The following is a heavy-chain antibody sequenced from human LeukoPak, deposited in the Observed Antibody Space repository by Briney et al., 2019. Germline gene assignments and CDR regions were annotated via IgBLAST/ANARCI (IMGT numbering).Heavy chain of an antibody. D-gene: IGHD2/OR15-2a*01. J-gene: IGHJ6*04. CDR3: ARGYLRRNCNSNNCMALDV. CDR1: GGSVSSGSHY. CDR2: IYYSGST. Sequence: PSETLSLTCTVSGGSVSSGSHYWTWIRQPPGKGLEWIANIYYSGSTNYNPSFKSRVTISIDASNNHFSLKLTSVTAADTAVYYCARGYLRRNCNSNNCMALDVWGKGTTVTVSS. V-gene: IGHV4-61*03.